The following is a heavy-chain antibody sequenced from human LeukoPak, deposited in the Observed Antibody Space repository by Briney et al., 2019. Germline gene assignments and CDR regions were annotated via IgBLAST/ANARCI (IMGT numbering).Heavy chain of an antibody. D-gene: IGHD6-19*01. CDR1: GGSISSYY. CDR2: IYYSGGT. V-gene: IGHV4-59*01. Sequence: SETLSLTCTVSGGSISSYYWSWIRQPPGKGLEWIGYIYYSGGTNYNPSLKSRVTISVDTSKNQFSLKLSSVTAADTAVYYCARDIAVAGALGYWGQGTLVTVSS. J-gene: IGHJ4*02. CDR3: ARDIAVAGALGY.